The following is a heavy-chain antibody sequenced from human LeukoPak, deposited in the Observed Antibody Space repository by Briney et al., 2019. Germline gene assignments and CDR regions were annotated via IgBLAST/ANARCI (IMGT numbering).Heavy chain of an antibody. CDR2: IYHSGST. Sequence: SETLSLTCAVSGGSISSSNWWSWVRQPPGKGLEWIGEIYHSGSTNYNPSLKSRVTISVDTSKNQFSLKLSSVTAADTAVYYCARGTYSGSYFGFDYWGQGTLVTVSS. J-gene: IGHJ4*02. V-gene: IGHV4-4*02. CDR1: GGSISSSNW. D-gene: IGHD1-26*01. CDR3: ARGTYSGSYFGFDY.